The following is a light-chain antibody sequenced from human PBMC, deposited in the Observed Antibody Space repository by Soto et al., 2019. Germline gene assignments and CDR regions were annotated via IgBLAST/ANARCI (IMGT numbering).Light chain of an antibody. J-gene: IGLJ1*01. Sequence: QSALTQPASVSASPRQSITTTCPGTSIDLASDTSVSWYQQHPDKAPKPMIYQLTNRPSGDPNRFSASRPVNTASLTTSGLHAEGEADYCCSSYADSSGYVFGTGPKVTV. V-gene: IGLV2-14*01. CDR1: SIDLASDTS. CDR3: SSYADSSGYV. CDR2: QLT.